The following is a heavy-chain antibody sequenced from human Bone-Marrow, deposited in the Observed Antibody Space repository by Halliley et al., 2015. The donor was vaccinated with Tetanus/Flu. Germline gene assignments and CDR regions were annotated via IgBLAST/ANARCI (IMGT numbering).Heavy chain of an antibody. CDR2: ISNSGTYI. CDR1: GFSFNSYG. D-gene: IGHD3-22*01. Sequence: SLRLSCAAFGFSFNSYGMNWVRQAPGKGLEWVSSISNSGTYIYYADSVKGRFTISRDNAKNALHLQMNSLRTEDTAVYYCARDVHYSHDSCGYYPQVYFQPWGQGPLVTVSS. J-gene: IGHJ1*01. CDR3: ARDVHYSHDSCGYYPQVYFQP. V-gene: IGHV3-21*01.